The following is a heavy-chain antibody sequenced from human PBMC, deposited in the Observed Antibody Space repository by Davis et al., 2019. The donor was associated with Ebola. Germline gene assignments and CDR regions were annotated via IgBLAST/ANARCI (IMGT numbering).Heavy chain of an antibody. V-gene: IGHV3-64*02. J-gene: IGHJ4*02. CDR3: ARGPPSSGWYFDY. D-gene: IGHD6-19*01. CDR2: ISSNGGST. CDR1: GFTFSSYA. Sequence: GGSLRLSCAASGFTFSSYAMHWVRQAPGKGLEYVSAISSNGGSTYYADSVKGRFTISRDNSKNTLYLQMGSQRAEDMAVYYCARGPPSSGWYFDYWGQGTLVTVSS.